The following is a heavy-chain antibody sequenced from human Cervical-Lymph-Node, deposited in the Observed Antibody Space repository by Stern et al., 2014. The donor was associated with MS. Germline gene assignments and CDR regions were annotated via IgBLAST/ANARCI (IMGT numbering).Heavy chain of an antibody. CDR1: GYTFTSYG. J-gene: IGHJ4*02. CDR3: ARVEMLGIAVTGRVDY. CDR2: ILTYNGNT. Sequence: QVQLLQPGPEVKTPGASVKVSCKASGYTFTSYGVTWVRQAPGQGLEWMGWILTYNGNTNYAQNFQGRVTVTTDTSTSTVYMELRSLRSDDTAVYYCARVEMLGIAVTGRVDYWGQGTLVTVPS. V-gene: IGHV1-18*01. D-gene: IGHD6-19*01.